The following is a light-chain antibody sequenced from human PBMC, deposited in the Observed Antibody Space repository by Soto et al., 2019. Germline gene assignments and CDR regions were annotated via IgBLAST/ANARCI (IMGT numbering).Light chain of an antibody. CDR3: MQATDFPRS. Sequence: DVVLTQTPLSSTVTLGQAASISCRSTRRLVHSNGHTYLSWLHQRPGQPPRVLIYEISKRFSGVPDRFSGSRAGTDFTLTISRVQPEDVGTYYCMQATDFPRSFGQGTKV. CDR1: RRLVHSNGHTY. V-gene: IGKV2-24*01. CDR2: EIS. J-gene: IGKJ1*01.